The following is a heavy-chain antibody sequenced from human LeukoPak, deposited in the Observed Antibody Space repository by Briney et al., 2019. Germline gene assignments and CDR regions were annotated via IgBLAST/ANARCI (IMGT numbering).Heavy chain of an antibody. CDR2: INPSGGST. CDR3: ARDEYAAGHYWYFDL. J-gene: IGHJ2*01. CDR1: GYTFTSYY. Sequence: GASVKVSCKASGYTFTSYYMHWVRQAPGQGLEWMGIINPSGGSTSYAQKFQGRVTMTRDTSTSTVYMELSSLRSEDTAVYYCARDEYAAGHYWYFDLWGRGTLVTVSS. D-gene: IGHD6-13*01. V-gene: IGHV1-46*01.